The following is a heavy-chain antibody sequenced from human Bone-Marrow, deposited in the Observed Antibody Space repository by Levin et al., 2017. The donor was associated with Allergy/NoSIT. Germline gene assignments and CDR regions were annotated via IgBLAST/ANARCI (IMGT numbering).Heavy chain of an antibody. CDR1: GFTFSNAW. CDR2: IKSKTDGGTT. J-gene: IGHJ4*02. V-gene: IGHV3-15*01. Sequence: SCAASGFTFSNAWMSWVRQAPGKGLEWVGRIKSKTDGGTTDYAAPVKGRFTISRDDSKNTLYLQMNSLKTEDTAVYYCTTVGRGYDYIWGRYRRGADYWGQGTLVTVSS. CDR3: TTVGRGYDYIWGRYRRGADY. D-gene: IGHD3-16*02.